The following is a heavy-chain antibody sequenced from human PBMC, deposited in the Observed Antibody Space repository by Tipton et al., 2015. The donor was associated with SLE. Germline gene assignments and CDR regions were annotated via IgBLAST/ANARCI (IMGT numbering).Heavy chain of an antibody. J-gene: IGHJ4*02. CDR3: ASMGVGGY. V-gene: IGHV3-23*03. CDR1: GFTFSSYA. CDR2: IYSGGRT. Sequence: SLRLSCAASGFTFSSYAMSWVRQAPGKGLEWVSVIYSGGRTDYADSVKGRFSISRDNSNNTVYLQMNSLRTEDAAVYYCASMGVGGYWGLGTLVTVSS. D-gene: IGHD3-16*01.